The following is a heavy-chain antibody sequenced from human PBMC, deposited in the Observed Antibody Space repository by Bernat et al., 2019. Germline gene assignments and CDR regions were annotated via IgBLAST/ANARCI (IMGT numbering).Heavy chain of an antibody. V-gene: IGHV3-23*01. Sequence: EVQLLESGGAVVQPGGSLRLSCTSSGFSFSSSAMSWVRQAPGKGLEWVSTLSHGDGSTYYADSVKGRFIISRDNSRNTLYLQMNSLRAEDTAVYYGGKRGGDRGWGAFDIWGQGTMVSVSS. D-gene: IGHD2-21*01. J-gene: IGHJ3*02. CDR3: GKRGGDRGWGAFDI. CDR1: GFSFSSSA. CDR2: LSHGDGST.